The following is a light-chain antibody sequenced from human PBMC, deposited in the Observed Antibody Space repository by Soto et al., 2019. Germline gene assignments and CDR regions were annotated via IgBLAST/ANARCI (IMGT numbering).Light chain of an antibody. Sequence: QSALTQPASVSGSPGQSITISCTGTSSDVGSYDYVSWYQQHPDRAPKPKISGVSNRPSGIYDRFSGSKSGNTAPLTISGLQAEDGADYYRCSYTSKSTWVFGGGTQLTVL. CDR1: SSDVGSYDY. V-gene: IGLV2-14*01. J-gene: IGLJ7*01. CDR3: CSYTSKSTWV. CDR2: GVS.